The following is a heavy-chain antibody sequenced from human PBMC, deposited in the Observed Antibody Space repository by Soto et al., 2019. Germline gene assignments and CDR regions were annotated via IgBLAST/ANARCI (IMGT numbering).Heavy chain of an antibody. V-gene: IGHV4-34*01. J-gene: IGHJ6*03. D-gene: IGHD3-10*01. CDR2: INHSGST. CDR3: ARRKVRGVYYYYMDV. Sequence: PSETLSVTCAVYGGSFSGYYWSWSRQPPGKGLEWIGEINHSGSTNYNPSLKSRVTISVDTSKNQFSLKLSSVTAADTAVYYCARRKVRGVYYYYMDVWGKGTTVTVSS. CDR1: GGSFSGYY.